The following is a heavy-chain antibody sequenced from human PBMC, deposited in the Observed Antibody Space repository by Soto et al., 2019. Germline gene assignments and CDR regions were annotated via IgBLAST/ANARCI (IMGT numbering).Heavy chain of an antibody. Sequence: EVQLVESGGGLVQPGASLRLSCAASRLTFGNYWMSWVRQAPGRGLEWVAAIKPEGSNKYYVDSVRGRFTISRDNAKNLLYLQMNSLRDDDTAVYYCASLDHGIDYGGRGDFDSWGQGTLVTVSS. CDR2: IKPEGSNK. D-gene: IGHD4-17*01. J-gene: IGHJ4*02. V-gene: IGHV3-7*01. CDR1: RLTFGNYW. CDR3: ASLDHGIDYGGRGDFDS.